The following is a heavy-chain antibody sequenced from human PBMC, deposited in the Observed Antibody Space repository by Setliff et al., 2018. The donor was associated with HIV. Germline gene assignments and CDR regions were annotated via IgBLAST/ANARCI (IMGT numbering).Heavy chain of an antibody. V-gene: IGHV4-34*01. CDR2: IYSSGSP. D-gene: IGHD6-13*01. J-gene: IGHJ6*03. CDR1: GGSFSGYY. CDR3: ARHRDPPGTSWIYYYYYMDL. Sequence: KPSETLSLTCAVYGGSFSGYYWSWIRQPPGKGLEWLGSIYSSGSPSYNPSLSSRLTISVDTSKNHVSLRLSSVTAADTGVYYCARHRDPPGTSWIYYYYYMDLWGEGTTVTVSS.